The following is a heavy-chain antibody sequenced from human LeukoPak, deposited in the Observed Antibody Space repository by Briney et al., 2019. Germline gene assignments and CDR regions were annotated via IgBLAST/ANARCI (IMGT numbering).Heavy chain of an antibody. D-gene: IGHD4-17*01. CDR3: ASAPDYGDYVGWFDP. V-gene: IGHV1-2*02. Sequence: ASVKVSCKASGYTFTGYYMHWVRQAPGQGLEWMGWINPNSGGTNYAQKFQGRVTMTRDTSISTAYMELSRLRSDDTAVYYCASAPDYGDYVGWFDPWGQGTLVTVSS. CDR1: GYTFTGYY. CDR2: INPNSGGT. J-gene: IGHJ5*02.